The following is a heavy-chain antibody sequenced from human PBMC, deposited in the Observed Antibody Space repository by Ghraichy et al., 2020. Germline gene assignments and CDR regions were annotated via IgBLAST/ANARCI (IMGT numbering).Heavy chain of an antibody. CDR2: IYWDDDK. CDR3: AHLYRGEIQLWSEYFDY. V-gene: IGHV2-5*02. D-gene: IGHD5-18*01. CDR1: GFSLSTSGVG. Sequence: SGPTLVKPTQTLTLTCTFSGFSLSTSGVGVGWIRQPPGKALEWLALIYWDDDKRYSPSLKSRLTITKDTSKNQVVLTMTNMDPVDTATYYCAHLYRGEIQLWSEYFDYWGQGTLVTVSS. J-gene: IGHJ4*02.